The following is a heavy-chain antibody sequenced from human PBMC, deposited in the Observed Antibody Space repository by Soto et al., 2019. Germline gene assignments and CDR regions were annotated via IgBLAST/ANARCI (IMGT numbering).Heavy chain of an antibody. Sequence: QEQLVESGGGFVRPGGSLRLSCAASGFTFSAYYMTWMRQAPGKGLEWVSYITSSSDYTNYGVSVQGRFTISRDNPKNSLYLQMNSLRVGDTAVYYCVREYYYGMDVWGQGNTVTVSS. CDR2: ITSSSDYT. V-gene: IGHV3-11*05. J-gene: IGHJ6*02. CDR3: VREYYYGMDV. CDR1: GFTFSAYY.